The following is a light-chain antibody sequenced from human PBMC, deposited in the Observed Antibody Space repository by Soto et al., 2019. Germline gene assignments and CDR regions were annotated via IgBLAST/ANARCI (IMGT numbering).Light chain of an antibody. Sequence: QSVLTQPASVSGSPGQSITISCTGSRSDVGGYNYVSWYQQHPGKAPKVMIYDVTNRPSGVSNRFSGSKSGNTASLTISGLQAEDEADYYCSSYTSSNTLVFGGGTKLNVL. V-gene: IGLV2-14*01. J-gene: IGLJ2*01. CDR3: SSYTSSNTLV. CDR2: DVT. CDR1: RSDVGGYNY.